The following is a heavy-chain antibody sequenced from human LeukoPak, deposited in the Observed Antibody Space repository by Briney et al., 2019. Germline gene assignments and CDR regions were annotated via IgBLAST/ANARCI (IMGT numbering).Heavy chain of an antibody. CDR1: GFSFSDST. D-gene: IGHD6-19*01. CDR3: AKASQAVAGTADFDY. V-gene: IGHV3-23*01. Sequence: GGSLRLSCAASGFSFSDSTMNWVRQAPGKGLEWVSAISGSGGSTYYADSVKGRFTISRDNSKNTLYLQMNSLRAEDTAVYYCAKASQAVAGTADFDYWGQGTLVTVSS. CDR2: ISGSGGST. J-gene: IGHJ4*02.